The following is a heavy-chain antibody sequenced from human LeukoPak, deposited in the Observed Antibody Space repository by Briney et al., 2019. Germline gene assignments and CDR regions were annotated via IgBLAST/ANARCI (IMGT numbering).Heavy chain of an antibody. J-gene: IGHJ6*03. D-gene: IGHD2-8*01. Sequence: GGSLRLSCAASGFTFSSYAMHWVRQAPGKGLEYVSAISSNGGSTYYANSVKGRFTISRDNSKNTLYLQMNSLRAEDTAVYYCAKTFQWYYMDVWGKGTTVTISS. CDR2: ISSNGGST. CDR3: AKTFQWYYMDV. V-gene: IGHV3-64*01. CDR1: GFTFSSYA.